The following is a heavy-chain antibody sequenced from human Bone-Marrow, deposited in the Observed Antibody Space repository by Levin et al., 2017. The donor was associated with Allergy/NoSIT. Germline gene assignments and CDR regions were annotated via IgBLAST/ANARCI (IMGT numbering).Heavy chain of an antibody. Sequence: GESLKISCAASGFTFNNYGLSWVRQAPGKGLEWVSAISGSGNNIYYADSVRGRFTLSRDNSKNTLDLQLNSLTAEDTAVYYCAKWASYCGGDCYWFAPFDCWGQGALVTVSS. J-gene: IGHJ4*02. CDR3: AKWASYCGGDCYWFAPFDC. D-gene: IGHD2-21*01. V-gene: IGHV3-23*01. CDR2: ISGSGNNI. CDR1: GFTFNNYG.